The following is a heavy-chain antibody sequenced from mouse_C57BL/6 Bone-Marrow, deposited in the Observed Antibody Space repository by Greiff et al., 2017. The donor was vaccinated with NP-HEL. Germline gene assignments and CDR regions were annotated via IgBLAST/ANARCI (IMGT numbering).Heavy chain of an antibody. CDR1: GYTFTDYY. CDR3: ARRGYSNLFAY. D-gene: IGHD2-5*01. V-gene: IGHV1-76*01. J-gene: IGHJ3*01. CDR2: IYPGSGNT. Sequence: QVQLQQSGAELVRPGASVKLSCKASGYTFTDYYINWVKQRPGQGLEWIARIYPGSGNTYYNEKVKGKATLTAEKSSSTAYMQLSSLTSEDSAVYFCARRGYSNLFAYWGQGTLVTVSA.